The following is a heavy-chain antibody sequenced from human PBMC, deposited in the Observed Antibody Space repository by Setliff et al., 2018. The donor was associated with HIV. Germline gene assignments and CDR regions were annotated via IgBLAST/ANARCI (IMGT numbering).Heavy chain of an antibody. D-gene: IGHD3-10*01. CDR2: INTGNGNT. CDR3: ARSLGDPPYYYGSGSYDNSGY. J-gene: IGHJ4*02. V-gene: IGHV1-3*04. CDR1: RYTFNSYA. Sequence: ASVKVSCKASRYTFNSYAMHWVRQAPGQRPEWMGWINTGNGNTRHSQKFHGRVTITRDTPASTAYMELSSLRSEDTAVYYCARSLGDPPYYYGSGSYDNSGYWGQGTPVTVSS.